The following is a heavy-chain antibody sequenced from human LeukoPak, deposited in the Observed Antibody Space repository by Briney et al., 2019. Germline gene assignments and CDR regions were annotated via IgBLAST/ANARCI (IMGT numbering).Heavy chain of an antibody. V-gene: IGHV3-23*01. CDR3: AKRRSESYNYYYMDV. D-gene: IGHD3-10*01. CDR2: ISGSGGST. CDR1: GFTFSSHA. J-gene: IGHJ6*03. Sequence: VGSLRLSCAASGFTFSSHAMSWVRQAPGKGLEWVSVISGSGGSTYYADSVKGRFTISRDNSKNTVYLQMNSLSAEDTAVYYCAKRRSESYNYYYMDVWGKGTTVTVSS.